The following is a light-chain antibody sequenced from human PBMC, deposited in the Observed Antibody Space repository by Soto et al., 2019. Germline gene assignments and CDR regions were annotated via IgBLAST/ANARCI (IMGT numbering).Light chain of an antibody. CDR3: QQYGSSPRK. CDR2: GAS. J-gene: IGKJ1*01. CDR1: ESVSSN. V-gene: IGKV3-20*01. Sequence: DIVKAQTQATLYVALWKEATLSGRASESVSSNLAWYQQRPGQAPRLLIYGASSRATGIPDRFSGSGSGKDCTLTISRLEPEDFAVYYCQQYGSSPRKFGQGTKGDIK.